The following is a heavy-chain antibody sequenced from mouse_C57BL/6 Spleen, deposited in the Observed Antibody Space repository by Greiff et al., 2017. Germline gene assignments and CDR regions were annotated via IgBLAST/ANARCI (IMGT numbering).Heavy chain of an antibody. CDR3: ARDYGSRQYYFDY. CDR2: ISSGSSTI. V-gene: IGHV5-17*01. D-gene: IGHD1-1*01. CDR1: GFTFSDYG. J-gene: IGHJ2*01. Sequence: EVKLQESGGGLVKPGGSLKLSCAASGFTFSDYGMHWVRQAPEKGLEWVAYISSGSSTIYYADTVKGRFTISRDNAKNTLFLQMTSLRSEDTAMYYCARDYGSRQYYFDYWGQGTTLTVSS.